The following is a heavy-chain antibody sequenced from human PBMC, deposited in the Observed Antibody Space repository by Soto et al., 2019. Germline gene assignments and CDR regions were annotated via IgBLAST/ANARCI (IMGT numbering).Heavy chain of an antibody. CDR1: GGSISSGDYS. V-gene: IGHV4-30-2*01. J-gene: IGHJ4*02. Sequence: HLQLQESGSGLVKPSQTLSLTCAVFGGSISSGDYSLSWIRQPPGKDLEWIASIYQSGTTYYNPSLKSRVTLSVDRSKNQFSLKLSSVTAADTAVYYCARGVVVTARGGSYFDYWGQGALVTVSS. D-gene: IGHD2-21*02. CDR3: ARGVVVTARGGSYFDY. CDR2: IYQSGTT.